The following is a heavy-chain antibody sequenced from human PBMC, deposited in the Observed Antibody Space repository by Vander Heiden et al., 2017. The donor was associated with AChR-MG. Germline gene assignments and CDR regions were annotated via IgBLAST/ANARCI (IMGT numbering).Heavy chain of an antibody. CDR3: ARNSRAGSMGY. Sequence: EVQWVESGGGLVQLGRSLRLSCVASGFTFSTYEMNWLRKAPGEGLEWVAYISNSGITMYYAVSVKGRFTVSSDNAKNSVYLQMNSLRAEDTAVYYCARNSRAGSMGYWGQGTLVTVSS. J-gene: IGHJ4*02. CDR1: GFTFSTYE. D-gene: IGHD2-2*01. CDR2: ISNSGITM. V-gene: IGHV3-48*03.